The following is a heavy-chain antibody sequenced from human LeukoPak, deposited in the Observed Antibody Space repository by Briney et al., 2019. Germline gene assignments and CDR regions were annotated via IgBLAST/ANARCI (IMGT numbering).Heavy chain of an antibody. J-gene: IGHJ6*03. D-gene: IGHD1-26*01. CDR3: ATEQEDYYYMDV. V-gene: IGHV4-4*02. Sequence: SETLSLTCAVSGGSISSSNWWSWVRQPPGKGLEWIGEIYHSGSTNYNPSLKSRVTISVDKSKNQFSPKLSSVTAADTAVYYCATEQEDYYYMDVWGKGTTVTVSS. CDR2: IYHSGST. CDR1: GGSISSSNW.